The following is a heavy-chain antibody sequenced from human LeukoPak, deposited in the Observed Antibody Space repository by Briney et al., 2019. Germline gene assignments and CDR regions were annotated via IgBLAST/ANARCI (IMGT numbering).Heavy chain of an antibody. Sequence: GGSLRLSCAASGFTFSSYAMSWVRQAPGKGLEWVSAISGSGGSTYYADSVKGRFTISRDNSRNTLYLQMNSLRAEDTAVYHCAKDGGDHYYGSGSYRDYWGQGHLVTVSS. V-gene: IGHV3-23*01. D-gene: IGHD3-10*01. CDR2: ISGSGGST. J-gene: IGHJ4*02. CDR3: AKDGGDHYYGSGSYRDY. CDR1: GFTFSSYA.